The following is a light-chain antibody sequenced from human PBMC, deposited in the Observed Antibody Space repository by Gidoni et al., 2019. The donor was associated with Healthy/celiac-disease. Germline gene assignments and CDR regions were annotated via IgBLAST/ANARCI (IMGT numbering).Light chain of an antibody. J-gene: IGKJ3*01. V-gene: IGKV1-39*01. CDR3: QQSYSTPY. CDR2: AAS. Sequence: DIQMTQSPSSLSASVGDRVTITCRASQSISSYLNWYQQKPGKAPKLLIYAASSLQSGVPSRFSGSGSGTDFTLTISSMQPEDIATYYCQQSYSTPYFGPGTKVDI. CDR1: QSISSY.